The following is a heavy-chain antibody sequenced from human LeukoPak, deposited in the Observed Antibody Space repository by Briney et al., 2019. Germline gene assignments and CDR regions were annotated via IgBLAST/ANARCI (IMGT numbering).Heavy chain of an antibody. Sequence: ASVKVSCKASGYTFTSYDINWVRQATGQGLEWMGWMNPNSGNTGYAQKFQGRVTMTRNTSISTAYMELSRLRSDDTAVYYCARELAVAGTDFDYWGQGTLVTVSS. CDR2: MNPNSGNT. D-gene: IGHD6-19*01. CDR1: GYTFTSYD. J-gene: IGHJ4*02. CDR3: ARELAVAGTDFDY. V-gene: IGHV1-8*01.